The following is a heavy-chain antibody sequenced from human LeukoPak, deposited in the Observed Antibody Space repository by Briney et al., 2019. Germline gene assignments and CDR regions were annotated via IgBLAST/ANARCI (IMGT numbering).Heavy chain of an antibody. J-gene: IGHJ4*02. CDR2: IYYSGST. CDR1: GGSISSYY. V-gene: IGHV4-59*01. CDR3: ARGIRGYSYIFDY. D-gene: IGHD5-18*01. Sequence: SETLSLTSTVSGGSISSYYWSWIRQPPGKGLEWIGYIYYSGSTNYNPSLKSRVTISVDTSKNQFSLKLSSVTAADTAVYYCARGIRGYSYIFDYWGQGTLVAVSS.